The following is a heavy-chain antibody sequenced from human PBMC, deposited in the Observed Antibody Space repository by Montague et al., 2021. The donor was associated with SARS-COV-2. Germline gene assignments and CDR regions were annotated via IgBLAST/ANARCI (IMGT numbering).Heavy chain of an antibody. CDR3: VRDTGSAQAGFDA. V-gene: IGHV6-1*01. CDR1: GDNVWSNTAA. Sequence: CAISGDNVWSNTAAWNWIRQSPSGGLEWLGRTNYRSKWTSDYATSVEGRISIDPDTSKNQFFLYLRSVTPEDTGVYYCVRDTGSAQAGFDAWGQGTLVTVSS. D-gene: IGHD4-17*01. J-gene: IGHJ4*02. CDR2: TNYRSKWTS.